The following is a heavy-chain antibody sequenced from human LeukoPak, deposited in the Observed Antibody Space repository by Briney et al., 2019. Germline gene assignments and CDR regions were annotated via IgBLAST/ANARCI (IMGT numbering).Heavy chain of an antibody. J-gene: IGHJ3*02. CDR1: GFTFNSYS. CDR3: AKDPGLRDSFDI. V-gene: IGHV3-23*01. Sequence: PGGSLRLSCAASGFTFNSYSMNWVRQAPGKGLEWVSTISGGGGSTYYADSVKGRFTISRDNSKNTLYLQMNSLRAEDTAVYYCAKDPGLRDSFDIWGQGTMVTVSS. CDR2: ISGGGGST.